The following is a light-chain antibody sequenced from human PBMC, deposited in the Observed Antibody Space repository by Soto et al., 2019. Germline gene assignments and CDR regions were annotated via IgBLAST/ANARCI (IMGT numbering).Light chain of an antibody. Sequence: EIVLTQSPGTLSLSPGERATLSCRASQSVSSSYLAWYQQKPGQAPRLLIYGASSRATGIPDRFSGSGSGTDFTLTISRREPENFALYYCKQYGSTRTFGKGTKVEI. J-gene: IGKJ1*01. CDR2: GAS. CDR1: QSVSSSY. V-gene: IGKV3-20*01. CDR3: KQYGSTRT.